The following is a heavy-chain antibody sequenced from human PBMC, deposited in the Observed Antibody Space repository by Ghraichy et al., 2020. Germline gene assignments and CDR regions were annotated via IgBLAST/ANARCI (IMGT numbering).Heavy chain of an antibody. J-gene: IGHJ4*02. V-gene: IGHV3-33*01. D-gene: IGHD1-26*01. CDR2: IWYDGSNK. Sequence: GGSLRLSCAASGFTFSSYGMHWVRQAPGKGLEWVAVIWYDGSNKYYADSVKGRFTISRDNSKNTLYLQMNSLRAEDTAVYYCARDQSSGSYQGPDYWGQGTLVTVSS. CDR1: GFTFSSYG. CDR3: ARDQSSGSYQGPDY.